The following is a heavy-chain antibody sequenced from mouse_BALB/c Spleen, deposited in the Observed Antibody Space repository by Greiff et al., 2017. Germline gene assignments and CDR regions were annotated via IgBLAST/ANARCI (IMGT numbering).Heavy chain of an antibody. CDR2: SRNKANDYTT. CDR3: ARGDYDGFDY. V-gene: IGHV7-1*02. J-gene: IGHJ2*01. CDR1: GFTFSDFY. Sequence: EVMLVESGGGLVQPGGSLRLSCAPSGFTFSDFYMEWVRQPPGKRLEWIAASRNKANDYTTEYSASVKGRFIVSRDTSQSILYLQMNALRAEDTAIYYCARGDYDGFDYWGQGTTLTVSS. D-gene: IGHD2-4*01.